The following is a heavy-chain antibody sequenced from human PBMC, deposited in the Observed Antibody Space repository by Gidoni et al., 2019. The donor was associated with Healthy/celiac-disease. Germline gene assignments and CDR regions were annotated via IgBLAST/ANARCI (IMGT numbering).Heavy chain of an antibody. D-gene: IGHD3-16*01. CDR1: GGSFSGYY. CDR3: ARVGRLGY. Sequence: QVQLQQWGAGLLKPSETLSLTCAVYGGSFSGYYWSWIRQPPGKGLEWIGEINHSGSTNYNPSLKSRVPISVDTSKNQFSLKRSSVTAADTAVYYCARVGRLGYWGQGTRVTVSS. J-gene: IGHJ4*02. V-gene: IGHV4-34*01. CDR2: INHSGST.